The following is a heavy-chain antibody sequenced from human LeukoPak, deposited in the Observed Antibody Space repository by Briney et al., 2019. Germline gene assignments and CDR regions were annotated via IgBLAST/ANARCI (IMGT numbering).Heavy chain of an antibody. CDR2: INHSGST. D-gene: IGHD3-3*01. V-gene: IGHV4-34*01. J-gene: IGHJ4*02. Sequence: TSETLSLTCAVYGGSFSGYYWSWIRQPPGKGLEWIGEINHSGSTNYNPSLKSRVTISVDTSKNQFSLKLSSVTAEDTAVYYCATHPWSWGQGTLVTVSS. CDR3: ATHPWS. CDR1: GGSFSGYY.